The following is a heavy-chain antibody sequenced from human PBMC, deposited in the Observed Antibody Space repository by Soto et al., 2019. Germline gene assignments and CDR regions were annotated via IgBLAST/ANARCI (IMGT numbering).Heavy chain of an antibody. CDR3: ARDRYSNGWVDY. CDR1: GGSISSHY. D-gene: IGHD6-19*01. Sequence: SETLSLTCIVSGGSISSHYWSWIRQPPGKGLEWIGCIYSSGSTNYKPSLKSRVIISVDTSNDQFSLKLSSVTAAETAVYYCARDRYSNGWVDYWGQGTLVTVSS. CDR2: IYSSGST. J-gene: IGHJ4*02. V-gene: IGHV4-59*11.